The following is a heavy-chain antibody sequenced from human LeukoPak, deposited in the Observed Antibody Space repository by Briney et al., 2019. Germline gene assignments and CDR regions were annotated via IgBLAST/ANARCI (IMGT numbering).Heavy chain of an antibody. CDR2: INGDGSST. Sequence: GGSLRLSCAASGFIINNYWMRWVRQSPGEGPLWLARINGDGSSTSYAHSVQGRFSISRDNAKNTLYLQMNSLTAEDTAVYYCTRQWHTPSDYWGQGTQVTVSS. CDR1: GFIINNYW. D-gene: IGHD6-19*01. CDR3: TRQWHTPSDY. V-gene: IGHV3-74*01. J-gene: IGHJ4*02.